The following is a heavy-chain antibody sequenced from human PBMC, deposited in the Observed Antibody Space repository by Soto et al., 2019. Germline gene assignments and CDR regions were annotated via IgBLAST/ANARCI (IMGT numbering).Heavy chain of an antibody. CDR2: ISGSGDST. CDR1: GFTFNNYA. Sequence: EVQVLESGGGLVQPGGSLRLSCAASGFTFNNYAMTWVRQAPGKGLEWVSTISGSGDSTYYADSVKGRFTISRDNSRNTLYLQMNSLRAEDTAVYYCAKANLYCSGRSCYTFDDWGQGTLVTVSS. CDR3: AKANLYCSGRSCYTFDD. D-gene: IGHD2-15*01. J-gene: IGHJ4*02. V-gene: IGHV3-23*01.